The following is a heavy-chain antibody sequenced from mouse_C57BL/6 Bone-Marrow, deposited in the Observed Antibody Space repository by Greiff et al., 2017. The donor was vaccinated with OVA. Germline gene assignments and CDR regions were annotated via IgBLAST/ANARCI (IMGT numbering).Heavy chain of an antibody. CDR2: INPSSGFT. CDR3: AGAQGGRQSSYIDY. D-gene: IGHD2-12*01. J-gene: IGHJ2*01. Sequence: QVQLQQSVAELAKPGASVKLSCKASRYTFSSSWMHWVKQRPGQGLEWIVYINPSSGFTKYNQKFKDKATLTADKSSSTAYMQLSSLTYEDSAVYYCAGAQGGRQSSYIDYWAEGTTLLVSS. V-gene: IGHV1-7*01. CDR1: RYTFSSSW.